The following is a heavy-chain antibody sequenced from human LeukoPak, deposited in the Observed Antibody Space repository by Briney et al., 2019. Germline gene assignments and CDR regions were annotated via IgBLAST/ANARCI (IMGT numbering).Heavy chain of an antibody. CDR3: ATDYPGYSSSWGI. CDR1: GGTFSSYA. D-gene: IGHD6-13*01. J-gene: IGHJ4*02. CDR2: IIPIFGTA. Sequence: ASVTVSCTASGGTFSSYAISWVRQAPGQGLEWMGGIIPIFGTANYAQKFQGRVTITADESTSTAYMELSSLRSEDTAVYYCATDYPGYSSSWGIWGQGTLVTVSS. V-gene: IGHV1-69*01.